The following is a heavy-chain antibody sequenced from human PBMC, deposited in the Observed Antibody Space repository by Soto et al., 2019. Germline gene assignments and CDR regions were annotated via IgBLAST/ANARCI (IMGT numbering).Heavy chain of an antibody. Sequence: HEHLVQSGAEVKRPGASLKVSCKASGYSFTGYYIHWVRQAPGQGLERMGWITPDSGATNYAQNFQGRVTLTSDTSISTASMDLTSLTSDDTAVYYCARGDYGTGGYPCPYFDYGGQGTLVIVSS. V-gene: IGHV1-2*02. D-gene: IGHD3-10*01. CDR2: ITPDSGAT. CDR3: ARGDYGTGGYPCPYFDY. J-gene: IGHJ4*02. CDR1: GYSFTGYY.